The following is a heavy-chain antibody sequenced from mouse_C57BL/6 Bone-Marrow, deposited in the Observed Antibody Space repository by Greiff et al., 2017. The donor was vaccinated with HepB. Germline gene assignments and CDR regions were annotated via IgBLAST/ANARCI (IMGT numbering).Heavy chain of an antibody. V-gene: IGHV14-4*01. Sequence: EVQLVESGAELVRPGASVKLSCTASGFNIKDDYMHWVKQRPEQGLEWIGWIDPENGDTEYASKFQAKATITANTSSNTAYLQLSSLTSEDTAVYYCTPYYYCSAWGQGTTLTVSS. J-gene: IGHJ2*01. CDR1: GFNIKDDY. D-gene: IGHD1-1*01. CDR2: IDPENGDT. CDR3: TPYYYCSA.